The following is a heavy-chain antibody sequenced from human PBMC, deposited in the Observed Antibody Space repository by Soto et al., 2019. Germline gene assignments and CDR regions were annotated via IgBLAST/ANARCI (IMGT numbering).Heavy chain of an antibody. CDR3: ARVMGVSSGGPLDY. CDR1: GVSVSSGHW. Sequence: NPSETLSLTCAVSGVSVSSGHWWTWVRQPPGKGLEWIVETYDDGGTNYNPSLRSRVTTSVDKSKNQFSLKLKSVTAADTAAYYCARVMGVSSGGPLDYWGPGTLVTVSS. CDR2: TYDDGGT. D-gene: IGHD2-15*01. J-gene: IGHJ4*02. V-gene: IGHV4-4*02.